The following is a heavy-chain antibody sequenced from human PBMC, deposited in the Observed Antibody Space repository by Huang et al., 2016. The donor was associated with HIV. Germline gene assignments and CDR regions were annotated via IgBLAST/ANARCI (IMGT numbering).Heavy chain of an antibody. V-gene: IGHV3-30*18. CDR1: GVIFSNFG. D-gene: IGHD2-15*01. CDR2: ISYDGRSD. CDR3: AKESRWFSDFDQ. Sequence: QVQLVESGGGVVQPGTSLRLSCAASGVIFSNFGMHWVRQAPGQGLEWVAVISYDGRSDRYSDSVKGRFTISRDNDKNTLSLEMNRLRHDDTAVYYCAKESRWFSDFDQWGQGTLVTVSS. J-gene: IGHJ5*02.